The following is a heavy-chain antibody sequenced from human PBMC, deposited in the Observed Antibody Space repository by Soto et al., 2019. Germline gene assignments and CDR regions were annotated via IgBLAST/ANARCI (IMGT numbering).Heavy chain of an antibody. J-gene: IGHJ4*02. V-gene: IGHV1-3*01. CDR2: INAGNGNT. D-gene: IGHD6-13*01. Sequence: QVQLVQSGAEVKKPGASVKVSCKASGYTFTSYAMHWVRQAPGQRLEWMGWINAGNGNTKYSQKFQGRVTITRDTPASTAYMELSSLRSEDTAVYYCARDLGIAAAGTPDYWGQRTLVTVAS. CDR3: ARDLGIAAAGTPDY. CDR1: GYTFTSYA.